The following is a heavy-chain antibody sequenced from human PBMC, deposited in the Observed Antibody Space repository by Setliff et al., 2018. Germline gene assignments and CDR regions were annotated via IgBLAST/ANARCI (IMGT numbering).Heavy chain of an antibody. Sequence: ASVKVSCKVFGYTLGEVSMHWVRQAAGKGLEWLGGFDHEDGEPVYSQKFQGRVTVTEDSSTDTAYMEVSGLRSEDTAVYYCATIELSDFWSGIYFFDYWGQGTLVTVSS. J-gene: IGHJ4*02. CDR1: GYTLGEVS. CDR2: FDHEDGEP. CDR3: ATIELSDFWSGIYFFDY. D-gene: IGHD3-3*01. V-gene: IGHV1-24*01.